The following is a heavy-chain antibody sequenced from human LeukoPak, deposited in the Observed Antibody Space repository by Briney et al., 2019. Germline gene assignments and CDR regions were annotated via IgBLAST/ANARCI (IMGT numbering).Heavy chain of an antibody. D-gene: IGHD4-17*01. J-gene: IGHJ4*02. CDR1: GYTFTSYY. Sequence: ASVKVSCKASGYTFTSYYMHWVRQAPGQGLEWMGIINPSGGSTSYAQKFQGRVTMTRDMSTSTVYMELSSLRSEDTAVYYCARESPTVTSFDYWAREPWSPSPQ. V-gene: IGHV1-46*01. CDR3: ARESPTVTSFDY. CDR2: INPSGGST.